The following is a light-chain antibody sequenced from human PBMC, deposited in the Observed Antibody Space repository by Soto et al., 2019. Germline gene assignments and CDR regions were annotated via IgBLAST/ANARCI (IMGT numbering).Light chain of an antibody. V-gene: IGKV3-11*01. CDR1: QSVSSY. CDR2: DAS. J-gene: IGKJ2*01. CDR3: QRRRNGPLKYN. Sequence: EIVLTQSPATLSLSPGDRATLSCRASQSVSSYLAWYQQKPGQAPRLLIYDASNSATGIPARFSGSWSGTDVTLTISSLEPEDFAGYYFQRRRNGPLKYNFGQGTQLEIK.